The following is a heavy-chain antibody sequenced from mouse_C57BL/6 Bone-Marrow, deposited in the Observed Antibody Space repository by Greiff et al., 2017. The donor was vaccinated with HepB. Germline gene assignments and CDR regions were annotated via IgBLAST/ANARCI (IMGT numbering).Heavy chain of an antibody. CDR3: VRGDDYFDY. V-gene: IGHV10-1*01. CDR1: GFSFNTYA. D-gene: IGHD3-3*01. CDR2: IRSKSNNYAT. J-gene: IGHJ2*01. Sequence: GGGLVQPKGSLKLSCAASGFSFNTYAMNWVRQAPGKGLERVARIRSKSNNYATYYADSVKDRFTISRDDSESMLYLQMNNLKTEDTAMYYCVRGDDYFDYWGQGTTLTVSS.